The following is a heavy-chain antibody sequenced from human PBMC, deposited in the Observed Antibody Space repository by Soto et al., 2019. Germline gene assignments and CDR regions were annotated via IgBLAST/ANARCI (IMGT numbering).Heavy chain of an antibody. CDR1: GGTFSSYA. D-gene: IGHD3-10*01. V-gene: IGHV1-69*01. J-gene: IGHJ6*02. CDR2: IIPIFGTA. CDR3: AREHRVRGVGYYYYGMDV. Sequence: QVQLVQSGAEVKKPGSSVKVSCKASGGTFSSYAISWVRQAPGQGLEWMGGIIPIFGTANYAQKLQGRGTITADESTSTAYMELSSLRSEDTAVYYCAREHRVRGVGYYYYGMDVWGQGTTVTVSS.